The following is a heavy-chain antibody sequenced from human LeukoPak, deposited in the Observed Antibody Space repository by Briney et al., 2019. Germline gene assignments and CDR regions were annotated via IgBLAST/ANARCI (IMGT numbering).Heavy chain of an antibody. CDR1: GFTFSSYS. CDR2: IRSKAYGGTT. CDR3: TVYCGGDCSINY. Sequence: GGSLRLSCAASGFTFSSYSMNWVRQAPGKGLEWAGFIRSKAYGGTTEYAASVKGRFTISRDDSKSIAYLQMNSLKTEDTAVYYCTVYCGGDCSINYWGQGTLVTVSS. V-gene: IGHV3-49*04. J-gene: IGHJ4*02. D-gene: IGHD2-21*02.